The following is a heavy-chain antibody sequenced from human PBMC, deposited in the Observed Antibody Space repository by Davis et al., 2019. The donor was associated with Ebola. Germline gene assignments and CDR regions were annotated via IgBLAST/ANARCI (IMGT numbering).Heavy chain of an antibody. CDR2: INAGNGNT. V-gene: IGHV1-3*01. CDR3: ARGDYLPWDY. Sequence: AASVKVSCKASGSTFTSYTMHWVRQAPGQRLEWMGWINAGNGNTKYSQRFQGRVTITRDTSASIAYMELSSLRSEDTAVYYCARGDYLPWDYWGQGTLVTVSS. J-gene: IGHJ4*02. D-gene: IGHD3-10*01. CDR1: GSTFTSYT.